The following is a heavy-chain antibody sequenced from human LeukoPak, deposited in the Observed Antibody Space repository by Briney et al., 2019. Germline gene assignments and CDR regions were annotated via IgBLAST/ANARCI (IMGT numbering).Heavy chain of an antibody. Sequence: GESLKISWKGSGYSVTSYWIAWVRQMPGKGLEWMGIIYPGDSDTRYSPSFQGQVTISADKSISTAYLQWISLKASDSAMYYCARHFRTNGDYGPPDYWGQGTLVTVSS. CDR1: GYSVTSYW. CDR2: IYPGDSDT. V-gene: IGHV5-51*01. J-gene: IGHJ4*02. D-gene: IGHD4-17*01. CDR3: ARHFRTNGDYGPPDY.